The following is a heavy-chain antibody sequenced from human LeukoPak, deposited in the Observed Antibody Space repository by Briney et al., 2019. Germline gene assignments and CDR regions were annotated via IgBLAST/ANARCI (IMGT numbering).Heavy chain of an antibody. V-gene: IGHV3-64*04. J-gene: IGHJ4*02. CDR2: ITTNGDNT. CDR3: ARDHYSRNDY. CDR1: GFPFSSYA. D-gene: IGHD6-13*01. Sequence: PGGSLRLSCSASGFPFSSYAMHWVRQAPGKGLEYVSAITTNGDNTYYADSVKGRFTISRDNAKNSLYLQMNSLRDEDTAVYYCARDHYSRNDYWGQGALVTVSS.